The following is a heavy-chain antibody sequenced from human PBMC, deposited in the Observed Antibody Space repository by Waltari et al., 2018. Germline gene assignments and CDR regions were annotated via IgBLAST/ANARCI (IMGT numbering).Heavy chain of an antibody. V-gene: IGHV4-34*01. CDR1: GGSLSGYY. J-gene: IGHJ4*02. D-gene: IGHD2-8*01. Sequence: QVQLQQWCAGLLKPSEPLSLPCAVYGGSLSGYYWSWSRQPPRKGLEWIGEINHSGSTNYTPSLKGRVTISVDTSKNQFSLKLSSVTAADTAVYYCARGRVLNIVLMRGFYFDYWGQGTLVTVSS. CDR3: ARGRVLNIVLMRGFYFDY. CDR2: INHSGST.